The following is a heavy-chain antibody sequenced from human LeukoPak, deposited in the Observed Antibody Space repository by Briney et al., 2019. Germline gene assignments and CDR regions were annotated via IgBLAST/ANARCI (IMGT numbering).Heavy chain of an antibody. CDR1: GYTFTGYY. J-gene: IGHJ5*02. V-gene: IGHV1-2*02. CDR3: ARAMVVPAVNRFGWFDP. Sequence: ASVKVSCKASGYTFTGYYMHWVRQAPGQGLEWMGWINPNSGGTNYAQKFQGRVTMTRDTSISTAYMELSRLRSDDTAVYYCARAMVVPAVNRFGWFDPWGQGTLVTVSS. D-gene: IGHD2-2*01. CDR2: INPNSGGT.